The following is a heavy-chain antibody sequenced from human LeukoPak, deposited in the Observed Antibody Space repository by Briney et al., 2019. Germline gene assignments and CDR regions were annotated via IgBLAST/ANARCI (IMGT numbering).Heavy chain of an antibody. D-gene: IGHD5-18*01. CDR1: GGSVSNYY. Sequence: MTSETLSLTCTASGGSVSNYYWSWIRQSAGKGLEWIGRIYGSGSTNYSPSLRSRVTMSLDTSKNQFSLKLSSVTAADTAVYYCAREGDDGYSFGYPITYWGQGSLVTVSS. CDR3: AREGDDGYSFGYPITY. CDR2: IYGSGST. V-gene: IGHV4-4*07. J-gene: IGHJ4*02.